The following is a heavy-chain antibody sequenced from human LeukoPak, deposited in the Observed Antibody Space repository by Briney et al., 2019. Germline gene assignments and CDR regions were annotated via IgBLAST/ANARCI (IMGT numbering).Heavy chain of an antibody. Sequence: ASVKVSCKASGYTFTSYAMHWVRQAPAQRLEWMGWINAGNGNTKDSQKFQGRVTITRDTSASTAYMELSSLRSEDTAVYYCARRSDWGSWYFDYWGQGTLVTVSS. CDR1: GYTFTSYA. D-gene: IGHD7-27*01. V-gene: IGHV1-3*01. J-gene: IGHJ4*02. CDR3: ARRSDWGSWYFDY. CDR2: INAGNGNT.